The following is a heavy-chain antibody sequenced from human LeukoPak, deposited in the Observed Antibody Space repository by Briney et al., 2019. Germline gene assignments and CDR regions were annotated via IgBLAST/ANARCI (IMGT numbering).Heavy chain of an antibody. D-gene: IGHD1-26*01. CDR1: GDSVSSNSAA. CDR3: AREGGSYYETYYYYYMDV. CDR2: TYYRSKWYN. V-gene: IGHV6-1*01. J-gene: IGHJ6*03. Sequence: SQTLSLTCAISGDSVSSNSAAWNWIRPSPSRGLEWLGRTYYRSKWYNDYAVSVKSRITINPDTSKNQFSLQLNSVTPEDTAVYYCAREGGSYYETYYYYYMDVWGKGTTVTVSS.